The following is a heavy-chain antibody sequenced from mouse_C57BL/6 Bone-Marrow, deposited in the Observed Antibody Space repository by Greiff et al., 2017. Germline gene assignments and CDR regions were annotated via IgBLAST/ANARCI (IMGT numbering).Heavy chain of an antibody. V-gene: IGHV1-64*01. Sequence: QVQLKQPGAELVKPGASVKLSCKASGYTFTSYWMHWVKQRPGQGLEWIGMIHPNSGSTNYNEKFKSKATLTVDKSSSTAYMQLSSLTSEDSAVYYCAKGGPYSLTWFAYGAQGTLFPFSA. CDR3: AKGGPYSLTWFAY. CDR2: IHPNSGST. D-gene: IGHD2-12*01. J-gene: IGHJ3*01. CDR1: GYTFTSYW.